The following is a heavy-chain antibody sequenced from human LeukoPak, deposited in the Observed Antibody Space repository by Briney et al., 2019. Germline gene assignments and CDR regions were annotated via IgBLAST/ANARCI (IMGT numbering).Heavy chain of an antibody. CDR2: ISGSGDTT. J-gene: IGHJ4*02. CDR3: ARGPYDY. V-gene: IGHV3-23*01. Sequence: PGGSLRLSCAASGFTFSRYAMSWVRQAPGKGLEWVSTISGSGDTTYYADSVKGRFTISRDNAKNSLYLQMNSLRVEDTAVYYCARGPYDYWGQGTLVTVSS. CDR1: GFTFSRYA.